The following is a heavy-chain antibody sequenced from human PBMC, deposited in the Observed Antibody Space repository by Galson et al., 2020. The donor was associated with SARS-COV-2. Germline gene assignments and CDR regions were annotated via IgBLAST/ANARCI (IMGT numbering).Heavy chain of an antibody. J-gene: IGHJ4*02. V-gene: IGHV3-11*01. CDR3: ARGHWKLEY. CDR1: GFTFSDFY. Sequence: GGSLRLSCAAFGFTFSDFYMTWIRQSPEKGLEWVSYIDPAGTSIYYADSVKGRFTISRDNAENLLYLQMNSLTAEDTAVYFCARGHWKLEYWGQGTQVTVSS. D-gene: IGHD1-1*01. CDR2: IDPAGTSI.